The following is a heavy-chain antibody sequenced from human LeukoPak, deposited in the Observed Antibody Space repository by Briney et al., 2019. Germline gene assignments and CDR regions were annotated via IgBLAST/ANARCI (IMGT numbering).Heavy chain of an antibody. Sequence: GGSLRLSCVVSGFTFSSYAMSWVRQAPGKGLEWVSGISGSGGSTYYADSVKGRFTISRDNTKNTLYLQMNSLRAEDTAVYYCAKDRHAPGRYCSSTSCFPFDSWGQGTLVTVSS. V-gene: IGHV3-23*01. CDR1: GFTFSSYA. CDR2: ISGSGGST. D-gene: IGHD2-2*01. J-gene: IGHJ5*01. CDR3: AKDRHAPGRYCSSTSCFPFDS.